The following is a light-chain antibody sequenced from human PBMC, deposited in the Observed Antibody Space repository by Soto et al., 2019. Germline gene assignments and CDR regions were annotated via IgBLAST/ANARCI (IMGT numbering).Light chain of an antibody. CDR3: HSYDSSLSGRV. CDR2: GNS. J-gene: IGLJ1*01. Sequence: QSVLTQPPSVSGAPGQRVTISCTGSRSNIGAGYDVHWYQQLPGTAPKLLIYGNSNRPSGVPDRFSGSKSGTSASLAITGLQAEDEADYYCHSYDSSLSGRVFGTGTKVTVL. CDR1: RSNIGAGYD. V-gene: IGLV1-40*01.